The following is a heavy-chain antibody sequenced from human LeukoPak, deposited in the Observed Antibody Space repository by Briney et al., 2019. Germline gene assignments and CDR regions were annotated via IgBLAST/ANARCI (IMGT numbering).Heavy chain of an antibody. CDR1: GFTFSNYA. V-gene: IGHV3-64*02. Sequence: GGSLRLSCAASGFTFSNYAIHWVRQAPGKGLQFVSSINSNGHNTYYADSVKGRFTISRDNSKNTLYLQMGSLRAEDTAVYYCARGRVSSGYYYPVDYWGQGTLVTVSS. CDR3: ARGRVSSGYYYPVDY. J-gene: IGHJ4*02. CDR2: INSNGHNT. D-gene: IGHD3-22*01.